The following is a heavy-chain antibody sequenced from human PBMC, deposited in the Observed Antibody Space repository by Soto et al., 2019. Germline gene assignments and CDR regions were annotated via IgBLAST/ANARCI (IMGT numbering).Heavy chain of an antibody. D-gene: IGHD6-25*01. CDR1: GFTFSSYA. CDR3: AKALQRGFFYYGMDV. V-gene: IGHV3-23*01. CDR2: ISGSGIST. J-gene: IGHJ6*02. Sequence: GGSLRLSCAASGFTFSSYAISWVRQAPGKGLEWVSAISGSGISTFYADSVKGRFTISRDNSNSTLFLQMNSLRADDTAVYYCAKALQRGFFYYGMDVWGQWTTVTVS.